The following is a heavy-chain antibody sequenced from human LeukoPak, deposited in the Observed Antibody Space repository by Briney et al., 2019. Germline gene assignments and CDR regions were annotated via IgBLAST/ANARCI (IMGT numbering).Heavy chain of an antibody. CDR1: GSTFSSNA. V-gene: IGHV3-23*01. J-gene: IGHJ4*02. Sequence: PGGSLRLSCAASGSTFSSNAMAWVRQAPGKGLEWVSAIRGSGSDTYYADSVKGRFSISRDNSRNTLSLQMNSLRAEDTAVYYCAKDFRVSYWGQGTLVTVSS. CDR3: AKDFRVSY. CDR2: IRGSGSDT.